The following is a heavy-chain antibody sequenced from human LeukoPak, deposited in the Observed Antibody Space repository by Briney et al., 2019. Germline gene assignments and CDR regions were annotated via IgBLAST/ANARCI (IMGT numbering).Heavy chain of an antibody. Sequence: GGSLRLSCAASGFTFSSYSTNWVRQAPGKGLEWVSSISSSSSYIYYADSVKGRFTISRDNAKNSLYLQMNSLRAEDTAVYYCARDPATVAAPNWFDPWGQGTLVTVSS. CDR3: ARDPATVAAPNWFDP. V-gene: IGHV3-21*01. CDR1: GFTFSSYS. D-gene: IGHD6-19*01. CDR2: ISSSSSYI. J-gene: IGHJ5*02.